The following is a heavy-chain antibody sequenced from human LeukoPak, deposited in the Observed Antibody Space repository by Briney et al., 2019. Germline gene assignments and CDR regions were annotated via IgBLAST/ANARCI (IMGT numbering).Heavy chain of an antibody. D-gene: IGHD1-26*01. V-gene: IGHV3-30*03. J-gene: IGHJ4*02. CDR3: ARHRVGATTNFDY. Sequence: GGSLRLSCAASGFTFSSYGMHWVRQAPGKGLEWVAVISYDGSNKYYADSVKGRFTISRDNSKNTLYLQMNSLRAEDTAVYYCARHRVGATTNFDYWGQGTLVTVSS. CDR1: GFTFSSYG. CDR2: ISYDGSNK.